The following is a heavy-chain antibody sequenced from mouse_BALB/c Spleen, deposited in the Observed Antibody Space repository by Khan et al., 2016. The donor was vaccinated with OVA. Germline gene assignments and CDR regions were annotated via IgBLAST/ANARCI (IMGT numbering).Heavy chain of an antibody. CDR2: IYSFNDAT. CDR3: APFGRYYVSIVH. V-gene: IGHV1S136*01. D-gene: IGHD1-1*02. J-gene: IGHJ3*01. CDR1: GYSFTSYV. Sequence: IQLVQSGPEVVKPSPSLSITCTVSGYSFTSYVVNWVKQQPGKGLEWIGYIYSFNDATKFNGKFKGKTTQTSDKSSRTAYMELSNMAAEDSVVYYRAPFGRYYVSIVHWGQGTLVTVAA.